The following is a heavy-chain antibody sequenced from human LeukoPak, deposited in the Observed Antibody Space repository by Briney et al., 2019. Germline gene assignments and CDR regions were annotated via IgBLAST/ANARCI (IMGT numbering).Heavy chain of an antibody. CDR3: ARDLGRYCSGGSCYLFDY. Sequence: ASVKVSCKASGYTFTSYGISWVRQAPGQGLEWMGWISAYNGNTNYAQKLQGRVTMTTDTSTSTAYMELRSLRSDDTAVYYCARDLGRYCSGGSCYLFDYWGQGTLVTVSS. CDR2: ISAYNGNT. V-gene: IGHV1-18*01. D-gene: IGHD2-15*01. CDR1: GYTFTSYG. J-gene: IGHJ4*02.